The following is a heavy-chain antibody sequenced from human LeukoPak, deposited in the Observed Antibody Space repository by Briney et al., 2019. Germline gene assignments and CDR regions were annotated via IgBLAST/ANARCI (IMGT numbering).Heavy chain of an antibody. CDR1: GNIFNTYG. V-gene: IGHV1-18*01. J-gene: IGHJ4*02. CDR3: ARKGGPLGPPFDN. CDR2: INVHKGNT. D-gene: IGHD7-27*01. Sequence: ASVKVSCKDSGNIFNTYGFSWVRQAPGQGLEWIGWINVHKGNTNYAQKFQGRVTMTEDTSTDTAYMELSSLRSEDTAVYYCARKGGPLGPPFDNWGQGTLVTVSS.